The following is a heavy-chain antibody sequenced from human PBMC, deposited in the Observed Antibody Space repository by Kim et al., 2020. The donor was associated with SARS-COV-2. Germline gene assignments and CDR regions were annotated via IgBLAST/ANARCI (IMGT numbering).Heavy chain of an antibody. D-gene: IGHD4-17*01. Sequence: GGSLRLSCAASGFTFSSYAMHWVRQAPGKGLEWVAVISYDGSNKYYADSVKGRFTISRDNSKNTLYLQMNSLRAEDTAVYCCARDPDDYGDYAPFDYWGQGTLVTVSS. J-gene: IGHJ4*02. CDR2: ISYDGSNK. CDR1: GFTFSSYA. CDR3: ARDPDDYGDYAPFDY. V-gene: IGHV3-30*04.